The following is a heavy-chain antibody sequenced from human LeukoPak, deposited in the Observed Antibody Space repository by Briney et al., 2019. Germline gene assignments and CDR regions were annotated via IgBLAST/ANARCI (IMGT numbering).Heavy chain of an antibody. CDR1: GGSFSGYY. CDR2: INHSGST. CDR3: ASETVVVVAATRGRIVWFDP. Sequence: SEPLSLTCAVYGGSFSGYYWSWIRQPPGKGLEWIGEINHSGSTNYNPSLKSRVTISVDTSKNQFSLKLSSVTAADTAVYYCASETVVVVAATRGRIVWFDPWGQGTLVTVSS. V-gene: IGHV4-34*01. J-gene: IGHJ5*02. D-gene: IGHD2-15*01.